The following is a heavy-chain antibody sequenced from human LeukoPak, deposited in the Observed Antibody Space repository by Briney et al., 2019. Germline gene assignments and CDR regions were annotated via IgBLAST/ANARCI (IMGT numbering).Heavy chain of an antibody. CDR3: ASGGSSSWYRWFDP. V-gene: IGHV4-34*01. Sequence: KASETLSLTCAVYGGSLNGYYWSWIRQPPGKGLEWIGDISYSGSTYYNPSLRSRVTISVDTSKNQFSLKLSSVTATDTAVYYCASGGSSSWYRWFDPWGQGTLVTVSS. CDR1: GGSLNGYY. J-gene: IGHJ5*02. D-gene: IGHD6-13*01. CDR2: ISYSGST.